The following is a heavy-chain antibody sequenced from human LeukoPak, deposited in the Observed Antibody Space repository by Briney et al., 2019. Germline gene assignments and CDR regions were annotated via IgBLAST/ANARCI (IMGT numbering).Heavy chain of an antibody. Sequence: GGSLRLSCAASGFTFSSYAMNWVRQAPGKGLEWVSSISSSSSYIYYADSVKGRFTISRDNAKNSLYLQMNSLRAEDTAVYYCARLLSPMGYVVTVLIDYWGQGTLVTVSS. V-gene: IGHV3-21*01. D-gene: IGHD2-21*02. CDR2: ISSSSSYI. CDR3: ARLLSPMGYVVTVLIDY. CDR1: GFTFSSYA. J-gene: IGHJ4*02.